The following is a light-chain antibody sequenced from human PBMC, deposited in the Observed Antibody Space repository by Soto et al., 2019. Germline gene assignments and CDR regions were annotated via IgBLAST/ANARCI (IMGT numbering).Light chain of an antibody. V-gene: IGKV3-11*01. CDR3: QQRRYWPLT. Sequence: EIMLTQSPATLSLSPGERATLSCWASQSVSSYLAWYQQKPGQAPRLLIYDASNRATGIPARFSGSGSGTDFTLTISSLEPEDFAVYFCQQRRYWPLTFGGGTKVEIK. CDR1: QSVSSY. J-gene: IGKJ4*01. CDR2: DAS.